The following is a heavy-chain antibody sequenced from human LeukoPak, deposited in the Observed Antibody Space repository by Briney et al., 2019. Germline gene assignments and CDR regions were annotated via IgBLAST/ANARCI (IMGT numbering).Heavy chain of an antibody. V-gene: IGHV4-39*07. CDR2: IYHSGGT. D-gene: IGHD3-10*01. J-gene: IGHJ4*02. Sequence: PSETLSLTCTVSGGSISSSSYYWGWIRQPPGKGLEWIGYIYHSGGTYYNPSLKSRVTISVDRSKNQFSLKLSSVTAADTAVYYCARAMGRGFDYWGQGTLVTVSS. CDR3: ARAMGRGFDY. CDR1: GGSISSSSYY.